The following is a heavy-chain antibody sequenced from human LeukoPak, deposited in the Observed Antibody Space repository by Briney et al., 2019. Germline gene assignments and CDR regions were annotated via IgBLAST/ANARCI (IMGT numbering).Heavy chain of an antibody. CDR3: ARDQGSSYYLHYYMDV. D-gene: IGHD6-6*01. J-gene: IGHJ6*03. V-gene: IGHV3-21*01. CDR2: ISSSSSYI. Sequence: PGGSLRLSCAASGFTFSSYSMNWVRQAPGKGLEWVSSISSSSSYIYYADSVKGRFTISRDNAKNSLFLQMNSLRAEDTAVYYCARDQGSSYYLHYYMDVWGKGTTVTVSS. CDR1: GFTFSSYS.